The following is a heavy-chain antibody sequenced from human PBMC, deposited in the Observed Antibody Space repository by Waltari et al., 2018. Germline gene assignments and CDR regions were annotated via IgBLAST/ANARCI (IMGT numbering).Heavy chain of an antibody. CDR3: TTNPPGY. CDR1: GFTSTDYW. Sequence: EVRIVESGGGLVHPGGSLRLSCVVSGFTSTDYWMDWVRQAPRKGLAWVSRIRRYGAIPKSADSVRGRFTISSDSAKNTFYLQMNSLRDEDTSVYYCTTNPPGYWGQGTLVTVSS. CDR2: IRRYGAIP. J-gene: IGHJ4*02. V-gene: IGHV3-74*01.